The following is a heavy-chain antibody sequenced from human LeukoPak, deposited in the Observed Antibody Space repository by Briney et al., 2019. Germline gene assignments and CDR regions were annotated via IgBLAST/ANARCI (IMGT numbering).Heavy chain of an antibody. J-gene: IGHJ6*03. D-gene: IGHD2-2*01. CDR2: MNPNSGNT. CDR3: ARGLSRYYMDV. Sequence: ASVKVSCKASGYTFTSYDINWVRQATGQGLEWMGWMNPNSGNTGYAQKFQGRVTITRNTSISTAYMELSSLRSEDTAAYYCARGLSRYYMDVWGKGTTVTVSS. CDR1: GYTFTSYD. V-gene: IGHV1-8*03.